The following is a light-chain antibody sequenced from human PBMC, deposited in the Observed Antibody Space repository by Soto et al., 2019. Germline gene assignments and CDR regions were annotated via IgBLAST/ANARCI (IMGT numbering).Light chain of an antibody. CDR3: QQYYSSPWT. V-gene: IGKV1-8*01. CDR1: QDISSY. J-gene: IGKJ1*01. Sequence: AIRMTQSPSSLSASTGDRVTITCRASQDISSYLAWYQQKPGKAPKLLIYAASTLQSGVPSRFIGSGSGTDVTLTMNCLESEDFATYYCQQYYSSPWTFGQGTKVEI. CDR2: AAS.